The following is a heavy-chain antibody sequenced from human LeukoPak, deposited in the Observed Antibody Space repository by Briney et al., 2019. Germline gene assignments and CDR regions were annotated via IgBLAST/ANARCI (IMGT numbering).Heavy chain of an antibody. D-gene: IGHD4-17*01. CDR1: GGSISSGGYY. CDR2: IYYSGST. J-gene: IGHJ3*01. Sequence: SETLSLTCTVSGGSISSGGYYWSWIRQHPGKGLEWIGYIYYSGSTYYNPSLKSRVTMSVDTSKNQFSLRLNSVTAADTAIYYCARRFAVNPRYAFDFWGQGTMVTVSS. CDR3: ARRFAVNPRYAFDF. V-gene: IGHV4-31*03.